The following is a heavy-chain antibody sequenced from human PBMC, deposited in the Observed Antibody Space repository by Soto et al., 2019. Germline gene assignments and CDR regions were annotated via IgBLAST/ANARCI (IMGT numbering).Heavy chain of an antibody. D-gene: IGHD3-9*01. V-gene: IGHV4-30-2*01. Sequence: TSETLSLTCAVSGGSISSGGYSWSWIRQPPGKGLEWIGYIYHSGSTYYNPSLKSRVTISVDRSKNQFSLKLSSVTAADTAVYYCARALTPYDILTGLRYNWFDPWGQGTLVTVSS. CDR3: ARALTPYDILTGLRYNWFDP. CDR2: IYHSGST. J-gene: IGHJ5*02. CDR1: GGSISSGGYS.